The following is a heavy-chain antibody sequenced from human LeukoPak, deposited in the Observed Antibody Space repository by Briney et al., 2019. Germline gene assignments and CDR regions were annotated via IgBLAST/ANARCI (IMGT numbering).Heavy chain of an antibody. CDR1: GGSISSYY. CDR3: ARGYYDFWSGYYNDY. D-gene: IGHD3-3*01. J-gene: IGHJ4*02. CDR2: IYYSGST. V-gene: IGHV4-59*01. Sequence: PSETLSLTCTVSGGSISSYYWSWIRQPQGKGLDWIGYIYYSGSTNYNPSLKSRVTISVDTSKNQFSLKLSSVTAADTAVYYCARGYYDFWSGYYNDYWGQGTLVTVSS.